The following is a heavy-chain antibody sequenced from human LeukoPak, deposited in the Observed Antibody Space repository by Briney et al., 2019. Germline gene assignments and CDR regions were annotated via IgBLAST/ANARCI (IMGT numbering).Heavy chain of an antibody. CDR2: IYYSGST. CDR1: GGSISSSSYY. D-gene: IGHD3-22*01. Sequence: SETLSLTCTVSGGSISSSSYYWGWIRQPPGKGLEWIGSIYYSGSTYYNPSLKSRVTISVDTSKNQFSLKLSSVTAADTAVYYCARGGRYYDSSGYYYWGQGTLVTVSS. CDR3: ARGGRYYDSSGYYY. J-gene: IGHJ4*02. V-gene: IGHV4-39*07.